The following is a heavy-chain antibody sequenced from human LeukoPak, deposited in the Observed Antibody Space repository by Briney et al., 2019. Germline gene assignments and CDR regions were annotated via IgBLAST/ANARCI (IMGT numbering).Heavy chain of an antibody. J-gene: IGHJ4*01. CDR1: DGFTNNDN. CDR2: YHYSGST. Sequence: NRSEPQTLTCSVCDGFTNNDNWSGLRQPPAGGLEWIVYYHYSGSTNYNPCLKSRVTISVHTSNNQFSLKLSSVNAADTAVYYCARALAGGDGAYWGQGTLGTGSS. V-gene: IGHV4-59*08. D-gene: IGHD4-17*01. CDR3: ARALAGGDGAY.